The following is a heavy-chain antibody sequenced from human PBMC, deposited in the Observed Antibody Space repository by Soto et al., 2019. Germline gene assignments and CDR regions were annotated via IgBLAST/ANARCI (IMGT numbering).Heavy chain of an antibody. J-gene: IGHJ6*03. V-gene: IGHV3-23*01. CDR1: GLTFGSYA. D-gene: IGHD2-2*01. CDR2: LGGNGFTI. Sequence: EVKLLESGGGLVQPGGSLRLSCVVSGLTFGSYAMSWVRQAPEKGPEWVAILGGNGFTIYYADSVMGRFTISGDKSKSTLFLQMTSLRADDTGVYYCAIALRPSLNFFYYMDVWGRGTSVTVSS. CDR3: AIALRPSLNFFYYMDV.